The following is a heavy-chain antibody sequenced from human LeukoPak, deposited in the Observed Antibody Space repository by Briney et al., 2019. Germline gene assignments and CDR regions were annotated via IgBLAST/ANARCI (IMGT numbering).Heavy chain of an antibody. V-gene: IGHV1-8*01. CDR1: GYTFTSYD. CDR2: MNPNSGNT. CDR3: ARGARRWLQPRVDY. Sequence: ASVKVSCKASGYTFTSYDINWVRQATGQGLEWMGWMNPNSGNTGYAQKFQGRVTMTRNTSISTAYMELSSLRSEDTAMYYCARGARRWLQPRVDYWGQGTLVTVSS. J-gene: IGHJ4*02. D-gene: IGHD5-24*01.